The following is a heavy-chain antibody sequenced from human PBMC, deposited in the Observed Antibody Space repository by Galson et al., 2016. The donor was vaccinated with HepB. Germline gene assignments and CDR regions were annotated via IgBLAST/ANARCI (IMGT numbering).Heavy chain of an antibody. D-gene: IGHD3-22*01. V-gene: IGHV4-39*01. CDR2: IYYTGST. CDR1: GGSISISHYY. J-gene: IGHJ4*02. Sequence: SETLSLTCSVSGGSISISHYYWGWIRQPPGKGLQWIGSIYYTGSTYYKSSLESRVTISVDTSKNQFSLKLSSVTAADTAVYYCARHVYYDSSGYPLVHLDSWGQGTLVTVSS. CDR3: ARHVYYDSSGYPLVHLDS.